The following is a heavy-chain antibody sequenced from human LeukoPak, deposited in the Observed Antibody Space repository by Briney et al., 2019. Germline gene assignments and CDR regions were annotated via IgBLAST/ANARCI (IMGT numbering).Heavy chain of an antibody. CDR3: VVGFGEFLPYFDY. V-gene: IGHV1-46*01. CDR2: INPSGGST. CDR1: GYTFTSYY. D-gene: IGHD3-10*01. Sequence: GASVKVSCKASGYTFTSYYMHWVRQAPGQGLEWMGIINPSGGSTSYAQKFQGRVTMTRDTSTSTVYMELTTLTSEDPAVSYRVVGFGEFLPYFDYWGQGTLVTVSS. J-gene: IGHJ4*02.